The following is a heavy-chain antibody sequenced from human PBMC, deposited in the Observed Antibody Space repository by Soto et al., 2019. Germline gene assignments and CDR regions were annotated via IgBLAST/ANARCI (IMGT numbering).Heavy chain of an antibody. Sequence: ASVKVSGQASGYTFTSYGISWVRQAPGRTHEWMGWISAYNGNTNYAQKLQGRVTMTTDTSTSTAYMELRSLRSDDTAVYYCARDLQKGLGYYDSSGPPAFDIWGQGTMVTVSS. D-gene: IGHD3-22*01. CDR1: GYTFTSYG. CDR3: ARDLQKGLGYYDSSGPPAFDI. V-gene: IGHV1-18*01. J-gene: IGHJ3*02. CDR2: ISAYNGNT.